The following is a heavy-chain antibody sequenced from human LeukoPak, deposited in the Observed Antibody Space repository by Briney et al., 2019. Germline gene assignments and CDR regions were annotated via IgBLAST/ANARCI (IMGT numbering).Heavy chain of an antibody. J-gene: IGHJ4*02. Sequence: GGSLRLSCAASGFTFSSYAMSWVRQTAGKGLEWVSAISGSGDSTHNADSVKGRFTISRDNSKNTLYLQMNSLRAKDTGVYYCAKDPAIAAAGEVVWGQGTLVTVSS. D-gene: IGHD6-13*01. CDR2: ISGSGDST. CDR1: GFTFSSYA. V-gene: IGHV3-23*01. CDR3: AKDPAIAAAGEVV.